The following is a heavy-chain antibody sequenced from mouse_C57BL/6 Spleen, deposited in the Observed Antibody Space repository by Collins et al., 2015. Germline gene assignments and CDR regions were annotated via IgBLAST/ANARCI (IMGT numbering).Heavy chain of an antibody. CDR3: APITTVVNYFDY. CDR2: IHPNSGST. CDR1: GYTFTSYW. D-gene: IGHD1-1*01. J-gene: IGHJ2*01. V-gene: IGHV1-64*01. Sequence: QVQLQQPGAELGKPGASVKLSCKASGYTFTSYWMHWVKQRPGQGLEWIGMIHPNSGSTNYNEKFKSKATLTVDKSSSTAYMQLSSLTSEDSAVYYCAPITTVVNYFDYWAKAPLSQSPQ.